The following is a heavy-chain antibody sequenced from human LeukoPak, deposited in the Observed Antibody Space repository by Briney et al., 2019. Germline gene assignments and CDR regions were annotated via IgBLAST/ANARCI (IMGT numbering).Heavy chain of an antibody. CDR1: GFIFNTFW. CDR3: ARDFPGIGRGTFDF. Sequence: GGSLRLSCAASGFIFNTFWMNWVRLTPGKGLEWVAKINQDGSDMYYVDSVKGRFFVSRDNARNLVYLQMNSLRVDDTAAYYCARDFPGIGRGTFDFWGQGTIIIVSS. CDR2: INQDGSDM. J-gene: IGHJ3*01. D-gene: IGHD3-10*01. V-gene: IGHV3-7*03.